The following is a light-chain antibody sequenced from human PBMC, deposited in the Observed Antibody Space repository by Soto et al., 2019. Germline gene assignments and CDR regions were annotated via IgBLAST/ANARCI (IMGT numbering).Light chain of an antibody. Sequence: QYALTQPASVSGSPGQSITISCTGTSSDVGSHNLVSWYQQHPGQAPKLMIYEGSKRPLGVSARFSASKSGNTAYLTISWIQAEDEADYYCCSYVGSTAVFGGGTQLTVL. CDR2: EGS. CDR1: SSDVGSHNL. CDR3: CSYVGSTAV. J-gene: IGLJ7*01. V-gene: IGLV2-23*01.